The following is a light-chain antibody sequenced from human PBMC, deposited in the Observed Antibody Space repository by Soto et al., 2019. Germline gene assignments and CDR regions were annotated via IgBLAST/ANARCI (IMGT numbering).Light chain of an antibody. CDR3: SSYTSSSTPI. CDR1: SSDVAGYNY. V-gene: IGLV2-14*01. CDR2: DVS. J-gene: IGLJ2*01. Sequence: QSALTQPASVSESPGQSITISCTGTSSDVAGYNYVSWYQQHPGKAPKLMIYDVSNRPSGVSNRFSGSKSGNTASLTISGLQAEDEADYYCSSYTSSSTPIFGGGTKVTVL.